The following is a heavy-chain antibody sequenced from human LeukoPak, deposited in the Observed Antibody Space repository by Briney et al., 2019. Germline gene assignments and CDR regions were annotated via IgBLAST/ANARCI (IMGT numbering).Heavy chain of an antibody. V-gene: IGHV1-24*01. CDR1: GYTLTELS. CDR2: FDPEDGET. J-gene: IGHJ6*02. D-gene: IGHD2-15*01. Sequence: EASVKVSCKVSGYTLTELSMHWVRQAPGKGLEWMGGFDPEDGETIYAQKFQGRVTMTEATSTDTAYMELSSLRSEDTAVYYCATKWGRYCSGGSCYSRNYYGMDVWGQGTTVTVSS. CDR3: ATKWGRYCSGGSCYSRNYYGMDV.